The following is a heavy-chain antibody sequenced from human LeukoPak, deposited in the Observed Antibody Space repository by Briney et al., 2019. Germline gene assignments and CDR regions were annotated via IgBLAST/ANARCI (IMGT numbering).Heavy chain of an antibody. D-gene: IGHD3-22*01. CDR2: ISSDGTNK. V-gene: IGHV3-30*03. CDR3: RAATRYLDYYYDY. J-gene: IGHJ4*02. CDR1: RFTFSIFG. Sequence: GGSLRLSCAASRFTFSIFGMHWVSQAPGKGLEWIAVISSDGTNKYYADSVRGRFTISRDNSKDTLYLQMSSLRIEDTAIYYCRAATRYLDYYYDYWGQGTLVTVSS.